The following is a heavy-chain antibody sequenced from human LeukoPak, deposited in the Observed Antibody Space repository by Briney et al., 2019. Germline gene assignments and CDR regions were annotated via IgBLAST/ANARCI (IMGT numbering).Heavy chain of an antibody. CDR1: GFTFSSYS. CDR2: ISSSSSYI. D-gene: IGHD1-7*01. CDR3: ARDGDNWNYALDY. J-gene: IGHJ4*02. V-gene: IGHV3-21*01. Sequence: GGSLRLSCAASGFTFSSYSMNWVRQAPGKGLEWVSSISSSSSYIYYADSVKGRFTIFRDNAKNSLYLQMNSLRAEDTAVYYCARDGDNWNYALDYWGQGTLVTVSS.